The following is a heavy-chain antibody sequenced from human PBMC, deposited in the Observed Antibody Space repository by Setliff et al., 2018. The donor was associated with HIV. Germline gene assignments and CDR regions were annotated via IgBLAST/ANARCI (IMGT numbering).Heavy chain of an antibody. CDR2: VVPTIHEA. V-gene: IGHV1-69*13. CDR1: GVTFNYSF. J-gene: IGHJ1*01. D-gene: IGHD3-22*01. Sequence: WASVKVPCKASGVTFNYSFITWVRQAPGQGLEWMGGVVPTIHEATYAQKFQGRVTITADESATTVYMEMSGLTSEDTAIYYCARGADASGYFYREYFQHWGQGTLVTVSS. CDR3: ARGADASGYFYREYFQH.